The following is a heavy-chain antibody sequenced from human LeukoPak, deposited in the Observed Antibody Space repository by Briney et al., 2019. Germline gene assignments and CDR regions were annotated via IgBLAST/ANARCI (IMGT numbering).Heavy chain of an antibody. CDR1: GDSISNYY. CDR2: IYYSGST. D-gene: IGHD4-11*01. V-gene: IGHV4-59*08. Sequence: SETLSLTCTVSGDSISNYYWSWIRQPPGKGLEWIGYIYYSGSTNYNPSLKSRVTISVDTSKNQFSLKLSSVTAADTAVYYCASTGTDYSNYLGWFDPWGQGTLVTVSS. J-gene: IGHJ5*02. CDR3: ASTGTDYSNYLGWFDP.